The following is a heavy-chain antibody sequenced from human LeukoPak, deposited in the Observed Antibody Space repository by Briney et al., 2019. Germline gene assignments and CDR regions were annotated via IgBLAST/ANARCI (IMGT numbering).Heavy chain of an antibody. V-gene: IGHV4-30-4*01. D-gene: IGHD4-23*01. J-gene: IGHJ4*02. CDR3: ARDLLNEGNHLDY. Sequence: MSSETLSLTCTVSGGSISRGDYYWSWIRQPPGKGLEWIGYIYYSGSTYYNPSLKSRVTISVDTSKNQFSLKLSSVTAADTAVYYCARDLLNEGNHLDYWGQGTLVTVSS. CDR2: IYYSGST. CDR1: GGSISRGDYY.